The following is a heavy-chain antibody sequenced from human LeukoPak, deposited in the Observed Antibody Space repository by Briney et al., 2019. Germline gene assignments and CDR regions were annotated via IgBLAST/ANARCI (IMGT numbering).Heavy chain of an antibody. D-gene: IGHD4-17*01. V-gene: IGHV4-59*08. Sequence: PSETLSLTCTVSGGSISSYYWSWIRQLPGKGLEWIGYIYYSGSTNYNPSLKSRVTISVDTSKNQFSLKLSSVTAADTAVYYCARNRAYGDYLDYWGQGTLVTVSS. CDR3: ARNRAYGDYLDY. CDR1: GGSISSYY. CDR2: IYYSGST. J-gene: IGHJ4*02.